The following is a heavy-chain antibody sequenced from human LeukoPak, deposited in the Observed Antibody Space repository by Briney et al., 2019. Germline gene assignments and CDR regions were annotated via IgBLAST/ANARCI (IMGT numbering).Heavy chain of an antibody. J-gene: IGHJ6*03. CDR2: INPNSGGT. V-gene: IGHV1-2*02. CDR1: GYTFTGYY. D-gene: IGHD3-10*01. Sequence: GASVKVSCKASGYTFTGYYMHWVRQAPGQGLEWMGWINPNSGGTNYAQKFQGRVTMTRDTSISTAYMELSRLRSDDAAVYYCARDYGYYGSGSYGGLYYYYYYMDVWGKGTTVTISS. CDR3: ARDYGYYGSGSYGGLYYYYYYMDV.